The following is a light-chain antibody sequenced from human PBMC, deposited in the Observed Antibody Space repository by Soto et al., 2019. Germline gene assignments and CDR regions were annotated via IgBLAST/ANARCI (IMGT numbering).Light chain of an antibody. J-gene: IGLJ2*01. CDR1: SSNIGSNT. V-gene: IGLV1-44*01. CDR2: SNN. Sequence: QSVLTQPPSASGTPGQRVTISCSGSSSNIGSNTVNWYQQLPGTAPKLLIYSNNQRPSGVPGRFSGFKSGTSASLAISGLQSEDEADYYCAAWDDSLNGVVFGGGTKLTVL. CDR3: AAWDDSLNGVV.